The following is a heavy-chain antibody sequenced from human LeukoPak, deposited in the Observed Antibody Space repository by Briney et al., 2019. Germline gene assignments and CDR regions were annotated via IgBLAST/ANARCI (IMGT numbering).Heavy chain of an antibody. V-gene: IGHV3-7*01. Sequence: GGSLRLSCAASGFSFSTSWMAWVRQAPGKGLQWVGNINPDESHTDYIDSVKGRFTMSRDNAENSLFLQVHSLRDEDTAVYYCARDRAYDAFDYWGRRTLVTVSS. CDR1: GFSFSTSW. CDR3: ARDRAYDAFDY. CDR2: INPDESHT. D-gene: IGHD5-12*01. J-gene: IGHJ4*02.